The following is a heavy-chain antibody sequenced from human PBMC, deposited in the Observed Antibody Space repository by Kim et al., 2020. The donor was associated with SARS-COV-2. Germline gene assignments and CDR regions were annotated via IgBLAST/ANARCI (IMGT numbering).Heavy chain of an antibody. V-gene: IGHV1-24*01. CDR1: GYTLTELS. Sequence: ASAKVSCKVSGYTLTELSMHWVRQAPGKGLEWMGGFDPEDGETIYAQKFQGRVTMTEDTSTDTAYMELSSLRSEDTAVYYCATGVAVAGRSSDYYYYYGMDVWGQGTTVTVSS. CDR2: FDPEDGET. J-gene: IGHJ6*02. CDR3: ATGVAVAGRSSDYYYYYGMDV. D-gene: IGHD6-19*01.